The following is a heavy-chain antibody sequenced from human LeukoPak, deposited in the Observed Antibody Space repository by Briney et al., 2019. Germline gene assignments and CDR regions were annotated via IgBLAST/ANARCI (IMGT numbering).Heavy chain of an antibody. CDR2: INPYSGDT. Sequence: ASVKVSCKASGYTFTGYHIRWVRQAPGQGLEWMGRINPYSGDTNFAQKFQGRVTMTRDTSITTAYMDLSSLTPDDTAVYFCARDQGSLTRSWYTGYWGQGTQLTVSS. V-gene: IGHV1-2*06. CDR3: ARDQGSLTRSWYTGY. D-gene: IGHD6-13*01. CDR1: GYTFTGYH. J-gene: IGHJ4*02.